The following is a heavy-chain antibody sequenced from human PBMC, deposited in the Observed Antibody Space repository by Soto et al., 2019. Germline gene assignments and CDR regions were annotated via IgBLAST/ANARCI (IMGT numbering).Heavy chain of an antibody. D-gene: IGHD1-26*01. Sequence: EVLLVESGGGLVQPGGSLRLSCVASGFSMRSYWMHWVRQPPGKGLAWVSRTNRDESTTNYADSVKGRFTISRDNAKNTLYLQMNSLRAEDTAVYFCARSLGWGSSYYYFDSWGQGALVTVSS. J-gene: IGHJ4*02. CDR3: ARSLGWGSSYYYFDS. V-gene: IGHV3-74*01. CDR2: TNRDESTT. CDR1: GFSMRSYW.